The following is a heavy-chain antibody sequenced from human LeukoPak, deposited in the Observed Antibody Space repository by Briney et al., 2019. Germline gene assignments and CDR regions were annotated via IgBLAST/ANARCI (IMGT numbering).Heavy chain of an antibody. CDR1: GYSFTSYW. CDR3: ARQDGGSHKYFDF. J-gene: IGHJ4*02. D-gene: IGHD1-26*01. V-gene: IGHV5-51*01. CDR2: IYPGDSDT. Sequence: GESLKISCKGSGYSFTSYWIGWVRQMPGKGLEWMGIIYPGDSDTRYSPSFQGQVTISADKSINTAYLQWSSLKASDTAIYYCARQDGGSHKYFDFWGQGTLVTVSA.